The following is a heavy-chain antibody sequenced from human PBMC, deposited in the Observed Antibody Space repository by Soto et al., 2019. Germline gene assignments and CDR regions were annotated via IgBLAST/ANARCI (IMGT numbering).Heavy chain of an antibody. CDR1: GFTFSSYG. CDR2: IWYDGNNK. Sequence: LRLSCAASGFTFSSYGMHWVRQAPGKGLEWVSSIWYDGNNKYYADSVKGRFTISRDNSKNTLYLQMNSLRAEDTAVYYCARPVSAAVTDDAFDIWGQGTMVTVSS. V-gene: IGHV3-33*01. CDR3: ARPVSAAVTDDAFDI. J-gene: IGHJ3*02. D-gene: IGHD6-13*01.